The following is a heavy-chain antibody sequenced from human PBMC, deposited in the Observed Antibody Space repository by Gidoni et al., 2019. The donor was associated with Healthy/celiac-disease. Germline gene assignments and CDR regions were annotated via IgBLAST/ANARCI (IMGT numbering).Heavy chain of an antibody. CDR2: IIGSGCST. J-gene: IGHJ6*02. V-gene: IGHV3-23*01. Sequence: EVQLLESGGGWVQPGGSLRLDCAASGFTLSSDAMSWVRQAPGKGLECVSAIIGSGCSTSYASSVKGRFTISRDNSKNTLYLQMNSLRSSDTAVYYCAKVSHSYYYSGMDVWGQGTTVTVSS. CDR1: GFTLSSDA. CDR3: AKVSHSYYYSGMDV.